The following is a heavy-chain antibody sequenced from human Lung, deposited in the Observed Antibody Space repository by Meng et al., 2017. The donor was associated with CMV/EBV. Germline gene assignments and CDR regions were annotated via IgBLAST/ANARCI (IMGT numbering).Heavy chain of an antibody. V-gene: IGHV3-11*04. CDR3: ARDFSAVHNWFDA. CDR2: ISSSGSIK. Sequence: GESXKISCAASGFIFSDYYMTWIRQAPGKGLEWVAYISSSGSIKKYADSVEGRFTISRDNAKKSLYLQMNSLGAEDTAFYYCARDFSAVHNWFDAWGRGTLVTVSS. J-gene: IGHJ5*02. D-gene: IGHD1-26*01. CDR1: GFIFSDYY.